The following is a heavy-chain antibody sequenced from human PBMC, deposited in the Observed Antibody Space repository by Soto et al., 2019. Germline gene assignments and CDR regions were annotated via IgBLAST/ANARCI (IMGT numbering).Heavy chain of an antibody. V-gene: IGHV5-51*01. J-gene: IGHJ6*02. CDR2: IYPGDSDT. CDR3: ARLISNFRSYYNAMDV. Sequence: GESLKISCKGSGYTFTDYWIGWVRQLPGKGLEWMGIIYPGDSDTRYSPSFQGHVTITVDKSTSTAYLQWNTLKASDTAMYYCARLISNFRSYYNAMDVLGQGTTVTVSS. CDR1: GYTFTDYW. D-gene: IGHD4-4*01.